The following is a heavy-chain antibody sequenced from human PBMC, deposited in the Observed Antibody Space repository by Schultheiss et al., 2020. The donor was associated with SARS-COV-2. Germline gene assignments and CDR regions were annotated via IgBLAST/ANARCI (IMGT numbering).Heavy chain of an antibody. Sequence: ASVKVSCKASGYTFTSYDINWVRQATGQGLEWMGWINPNSGGTNYAQKFQGRVTMTRDTSISTAYMELSRLRSDDTAVYYCASYTYYYDSSGYSFDYWGQGTLVTVSS. CDR3: ASYTYYYDSSGYSFDY. J-gene: IGHJ4*02. D-gene: IGHD3-22*01. V-gene: IGHV1-2*02. CDR1: GYTFTSYD. CDR2: INPNSGGT.